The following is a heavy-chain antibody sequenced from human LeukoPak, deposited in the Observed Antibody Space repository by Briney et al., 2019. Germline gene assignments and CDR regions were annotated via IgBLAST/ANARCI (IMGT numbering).Heavy chain of an antibody. Sequence: SETLSLTCAVYGGSFSGYYWSWIRQPPGKGLEWIGEINHSGSTNYNPSLKSRVTISVDTSKNQFSLKLSSVTAADTAVYYCARGLRVTWIQPYDYYGMDVWGQGTTVTVSS. CDR3: ARGLRVTWIQPYDYYGMDV. D-gene: IGHD5-18*01. CDR2: INHSGST. J-gene: IGHJ6*02. V-gene: IGHV4-34*01. CDR1: GGSFSGYY.